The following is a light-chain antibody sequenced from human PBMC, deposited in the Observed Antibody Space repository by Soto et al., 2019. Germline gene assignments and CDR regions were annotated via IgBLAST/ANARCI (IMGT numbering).Light chain of an antibody. J-gene: IGKJ3*01. CDR3: QQDYTRFT. Sequence: PGERVTLSCRASQSVSSSYLTWSQQKPGQAPRLLIYGASTRATSIPARFSGSGSGTDFTLTISSLQPEDFAVYYCQQDYTRFTFGPGTKVDIK. CDR1: QSVSSSY. V-gene: IGKV3D-7*01. CDR2: GAS.